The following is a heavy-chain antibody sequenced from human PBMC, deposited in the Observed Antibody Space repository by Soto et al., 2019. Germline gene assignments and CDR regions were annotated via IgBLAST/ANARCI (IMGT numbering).Heavy chain of an antibody. D-gene: IGHD5-12*01. V-gene: IGHV4-59*08. J-gene: IGHJ4*02. CDR2: IYYSGST. CDR1: GGSISSYY. Sequence: SETLSLTCTVSGGSISSYYWSWIRQPPGKGLEWIGYIYYSGSTNYNPSLKSRVTISVDTSKNQFSLKLSSVTAADTAVYYCARLSGRPCNGYDLFDYWAQGSLVTVSS. CDR3: ARLSGRPCNGYDLFDY.